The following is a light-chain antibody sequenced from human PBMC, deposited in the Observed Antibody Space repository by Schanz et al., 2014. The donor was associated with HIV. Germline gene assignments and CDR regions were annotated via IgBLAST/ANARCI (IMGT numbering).Light chain of an antibody. CDR1: SSDVGGYKY. CDR2: EVS. J-gene: IGLJ2*01. Sequence: QSALTQPPSASGSPGQSVTISCTGTSSDVGGYKYVSWYQQHPGKAPKLLIYEVSKRPLGVPDRFSGSKSGNTASLTVSSLQAEDEADYYCTSYASSNNLVFGGGTKLTVL. V-gene: IGLV2-8*01. CDR3: TSYASSNNLV.